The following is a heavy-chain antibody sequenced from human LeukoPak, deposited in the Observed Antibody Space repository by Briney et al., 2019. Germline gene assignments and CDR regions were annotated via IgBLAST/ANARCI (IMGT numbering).Heavy chain of an antibody. J-gene: IGHJ4*02. D-gene: IGHD3-10*01. CDR2: INPSGGST. Sequence: ASVKVSCKASGYTFTSYYKHWVRQAPGQGLEWMGIINPSGGSTSYAQKFQGRVIMTRDMSTSTVYMELSSLRSEDTAVYYCASELSRGDEGFDYWGQGTLVTVSS. V-gene: IGHV1-46*01. CDR3: ASELSRGDEGFDY. CDR1: GYTFTSYY.